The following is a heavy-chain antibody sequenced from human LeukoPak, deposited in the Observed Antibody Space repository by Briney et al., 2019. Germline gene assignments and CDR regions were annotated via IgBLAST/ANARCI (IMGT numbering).Heavy chain of an antibody. CDR3: AKVRPGFDP. CDR1: GFTFSNYA. CDR2: INYSGGST. Sequence: GGSLRLSCAASGFTFSNYAMTWVRQAPGKGLEWVSDINYSGGSTYYADSVKGRFTIPRGNSKNTLYLQMNSLRADDTAAYYCAKVRPGFDPWGQGTLVTVSS. J-gene: IGHJ5*02. V-gene: IGHV3-23*01.